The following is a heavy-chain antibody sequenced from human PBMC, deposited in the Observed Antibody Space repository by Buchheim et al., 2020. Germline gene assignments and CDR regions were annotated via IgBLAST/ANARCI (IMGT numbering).Heavy chain of an antibody. J-gene: IGHJ6*02. CDR3: ARDIAVAGKVYFGMDV. CDR2: IWYDGSNK. Sequence: QVQLVESGGGVVQPGRSLRLSCAASGFTFSSYGMHWVRQAPGKGLEWVAVIWYDGSNKYYAGSVQGRFTISRDNSKTTLYLQMNSLRAEDTAVYYCARDIAVAGKVYFGMDVWGQGTT. V-gene: IGHV3-33*01. D-gene: IGHD6-19*01. CDR1: GFTFSSYG.